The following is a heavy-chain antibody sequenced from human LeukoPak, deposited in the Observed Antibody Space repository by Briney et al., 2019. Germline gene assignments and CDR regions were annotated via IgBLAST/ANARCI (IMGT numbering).Heavy chain of an antibody. CDR3: AKDTGVQFLEPAF. D-gene: IGHD3-3*01. V-gene: IGHV3-33*06. CDR2: IWFDGSVK. J-gene: IGHJ4*02. Sequence: TGGSLRLSCAAPGFIFNTYGMHWVRQAPGQRLERGAAIWFDGSVKHYSDDVKGRFTISRHNSLNTLYLQMNSLRVEDTAIYYCAKDTGVQFLEPAFWGQGTLVTVSS. CDR1: GFIFNTYG.